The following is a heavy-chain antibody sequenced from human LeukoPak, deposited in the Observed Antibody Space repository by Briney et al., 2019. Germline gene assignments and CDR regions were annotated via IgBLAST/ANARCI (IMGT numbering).Heavy chain of an antibody. J-gene: IGHJ4*02. D-gene: IGHD3-10*01. CDR3: ARNYSTFDY. Sequence: VGSLRLSCAASGFTFSVYSMNWVRQAPGKGLEWVSYISSDSGTIYYADSVKGRFTISRDNAKNSLYLQMDNLRAADTAVYYCARNYSTFDYWGQGTLVTVSS. V-gene: IGHV3-48*01. CDR2: ISSDSGTI. CDR1: GFTFSVYS.